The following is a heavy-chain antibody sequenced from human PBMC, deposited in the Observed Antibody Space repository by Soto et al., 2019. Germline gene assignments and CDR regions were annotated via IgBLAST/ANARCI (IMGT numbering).Heavy chain of an antibody. V-gene: IGHV2-5*02. Sequence: QITLKESGPTLVKPTQTLTLTCTFSGFSLSTSGVGVGWIHQPPGKALEWLALIFWDGDKYYRPSLRDRLTITKDTSKNLVVLTMTNMDPMDTATYYCAHTPIAAAAGSFDFWGQGALVTVSS. J-gene: IGHJ4*02. D-gene: IGHD6-13*01. CDR3: AHTPIAAAAGSFDF. CDR1: GFSLSTSGVG. CDR2: IFWDGDK.